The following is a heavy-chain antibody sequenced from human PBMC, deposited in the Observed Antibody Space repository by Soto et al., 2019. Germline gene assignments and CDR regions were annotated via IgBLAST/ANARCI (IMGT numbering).Heavy chain of an antibody. Sequence: QVQLVESGGGVVQPGRSLRLSCAASGFTFSSYGMHWVRQAPGKGLEWVAVIWYNGSNKYYADSVKGRFTISRDNSKNTLYLQMNSLRAEDTAVYYCARTTYYYDSSGYYVLDYWGQGTLVTVSS. D-gene: IGHD3-22*01. CDR1: GFTFSSYG. V-gene: IGHV3-33*01. CDR2: IWYNGSNK. J-gene: IGHJ4*02. CDR3: ARTTYYYDSSGYYVLDY.